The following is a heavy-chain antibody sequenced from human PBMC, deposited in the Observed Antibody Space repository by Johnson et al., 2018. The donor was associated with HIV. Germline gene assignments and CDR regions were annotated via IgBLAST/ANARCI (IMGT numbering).Heavy chain of an antibody. CDR1: GFTFSSYG. D-gene: IGHD4-23*01. Sequence: QVQLVESGGGVVQPGRSLRLSCAASGFTFSSYGMHWVRQAPGKGLEWVAVISYDGSNKYYADSVKGRFTISRENAKNSLYLQMNSLRAEDTAVYYCARVGRWSTVVTPYYAFDIWGQGTMVTVSS. J-gene: IGHJ3*02. V-gene: IGHV3-30*03. CDR3: ARVGRWSTVVTPYYAFDI. CDR2: ISYDGSNK.